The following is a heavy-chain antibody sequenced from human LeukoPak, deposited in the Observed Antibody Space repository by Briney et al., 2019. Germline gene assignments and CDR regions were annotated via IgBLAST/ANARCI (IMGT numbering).Heavy chain of an antibody. V-gene: IGHV4-59*12. CDR1: GGSISSYY. CDR2: IYYSGST. CDR3: ARDQRGTDAFDI. D-gene: IGHD3-10*01. Sequence: SETLSLTCTVSGGSISSYYWSWIRQPPGKGLEWIGYIYYSGSTNYNPSLKSRVTISVDTSKNQFSLKLSSVTAADTAVYYCARDQRGTDAFDIWGQGTMVTVSS. J-gene: IGHJ3*02.